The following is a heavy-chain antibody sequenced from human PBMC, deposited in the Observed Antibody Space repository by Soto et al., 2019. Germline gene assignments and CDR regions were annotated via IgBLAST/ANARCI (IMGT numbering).Heavy chain of an antibody. CDR2: ISAYNGNT. CDR3: ARDSPPVDY. CDR1: GYTFTNYG. J-gene: IGHJ4*02. Sequence: QVQLVQFGAEVKKPGASVKVSCKASGYTFTNYGISWVRQAPGQGLEWMGWISAYNGNTNYAQKPQCXXTXTTATSTSTAYMELRSLRSDDTAVYYCARDSPPVDYWGQGTLVTVSS. V-gene: IGHV1-18*01.